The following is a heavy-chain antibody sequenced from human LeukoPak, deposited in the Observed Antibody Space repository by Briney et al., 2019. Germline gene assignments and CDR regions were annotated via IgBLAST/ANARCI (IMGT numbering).Heavy chain of an antibody. J-gene: IGHJ3*02. CDR3: AKGRVYMIVVVSAAFDI. V-gene: IGHV3-74*01. CDR2: INTDESKI. Sequence: GGSLRLSCAASGFTFSSHWMHWVRQTPGKGLVWVSRINTDESKINHADSVKGRFTISRDNAKNMLYLQMNSLRAEGTAVYYCAKGRVYMIVVVSAAFDIWGQGTMVTVSS. D-gene: IGHD3-22*01. CDR1: GFTFSSHW.